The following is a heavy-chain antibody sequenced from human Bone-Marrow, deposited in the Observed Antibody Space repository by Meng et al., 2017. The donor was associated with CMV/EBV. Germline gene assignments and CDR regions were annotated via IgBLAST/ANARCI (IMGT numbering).Heavy chain of an antibody. CDR2: ISYDGSNK. D-gene: IGHD5-24*01. Sequence: GESLKISCAASGFTFSSYAMHWVRQAPGKGLEWVAVISYDGSNKYYADSVKGRFTISRDNSKNTLYLQMNSLRAEDTAVYYCAREGGMATIDYWGQGTLVTVSS. J-gene: IGHJ4*02. V-gene: IGHV3-30-3*01. CDR3: AREGGMATIDY. CDR1: GFTFSSYA.